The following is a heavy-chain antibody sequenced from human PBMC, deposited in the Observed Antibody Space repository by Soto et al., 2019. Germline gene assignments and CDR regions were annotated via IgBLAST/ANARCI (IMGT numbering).Heavy chain of an antibody. CDR1: GGSINSGDYY. V-gene: IGHV4-30-4*01. J-gene: IGHJ4*02. D-gene: IGHD5-12*01. CDR2: IYNSGST. CDR3: AREVGYNYSFDF. Sequence: SETLSLTCTVSGGSINSGDYYWSWIRQPPGKGLEWIGYIYNSGSTYYNPPLKSRVIMSIDTSKNQFSLKLSSVSAADTAVYYCAREVGYNYSFDFSCQRTLVTGSS.